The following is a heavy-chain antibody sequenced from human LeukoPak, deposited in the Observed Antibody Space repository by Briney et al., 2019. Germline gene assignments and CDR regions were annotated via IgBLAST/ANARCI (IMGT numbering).Heavy chain of an antibody. CDR2: IKQDGNEK. Sequence: GGSLRLSCAASGFTFSSYSMSWVRQAPGKGLEWVANIKQDGNEKYYVDSVKGRFTISRDNAKNSLYLQMNSLRAEDTAVYYCARYRGTAEPAYYFDCWGQGILVTVSS. CDR3: ARYRGTAEPAYYFDC. D-gene: IGHD6-13*01. V-gene: IGHV3-7*04. CDR1: GFTFSSYS. J-gene: IGHJ4*02.